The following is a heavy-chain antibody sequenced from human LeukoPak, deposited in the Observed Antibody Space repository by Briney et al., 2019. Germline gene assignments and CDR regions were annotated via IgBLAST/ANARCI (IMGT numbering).Heavy chain of an antibody. Sequence: GGSLTLSCPATGFTFSSYGMHWVRQAPGKGLEGVAVIWYDGSNKYYADSLKGRFTISKDNSKNTLYLQMNSLRAEETAVYYCASRGGYWGQGTLVTVSS. CDR1: GFTFSSYG. D-gene: IGHD3-10*01. CDR2: IWYDGSNK. J-gene: IGHJ4*02. V-gene: IGHV3-33*01. CDR3: ASRGGY.